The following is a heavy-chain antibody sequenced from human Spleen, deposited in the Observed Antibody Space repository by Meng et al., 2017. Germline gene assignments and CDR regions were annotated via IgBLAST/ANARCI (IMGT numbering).Heavy chain of an antibody. CDR2: IYTCGST. Sequence: GGSLRLSCAASGFTVSNNYISRVRQAPGKGLEWVSLIYTCGSTYNVDSVKGRFTISRDNSKNTVFLQINSLRSEDTAVYYCARSPIDKYDLSALPLDYWGQGTLVTVSS. CDR1: GFTVSNNY. V-gene: IGHV3-66*03. D-gene: IGHD3-22*01. J-gene: IGHJ4*02. CDR3: ARSPIDKYDLSALPLDY.